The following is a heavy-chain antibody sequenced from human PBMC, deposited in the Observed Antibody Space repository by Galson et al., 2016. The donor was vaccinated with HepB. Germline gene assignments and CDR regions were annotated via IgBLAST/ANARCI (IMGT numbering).Heavy chain of an antibody. V-gene: IGHV3-43*02. J-gene: IGHJ6*02. CDR3: AKGVGGYCRSGGCSSYGVDV. Sequence: SLRLSCAASGFGFDDYAMHWVRQAPGKGLEWLSLISGDGHITYYADSVKGRFAISRDNSKKSLNLQMNSLRTEDTALYYCAKGVGGYCRSGGCSSYGVDVWGLGTTVTVSS. CDR2: ISGDGHIT. CDR1: GFGFDDYA. D-gene: IGHD2-2*03.